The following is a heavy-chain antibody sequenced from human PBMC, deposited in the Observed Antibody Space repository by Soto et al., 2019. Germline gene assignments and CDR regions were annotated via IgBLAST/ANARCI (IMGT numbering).Heavy chain of an antibody. V-gene: IGHV4-59*08. CDR2: VYYTGDT. CDR3: VRQGIDYLHGLVDV. CDR1: SGPDRSHN. Sequence: QVQLQQSGPRLVKPSETQSLTCTVSSGPDRSHNWGWIRQPPGRGLEWIGYVYYTGDTAYNPSLRGRVTISADTSTNDISLTLNSVTAADTAVYYCVRQGIDYLHGLVDVWGQGTTVSVSS. D-gene: IGHD4-17*01. J-gene: IGHJ6*02.